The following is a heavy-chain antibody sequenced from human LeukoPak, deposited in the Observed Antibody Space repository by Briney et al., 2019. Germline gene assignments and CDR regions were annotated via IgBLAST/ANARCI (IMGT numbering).Heavy chain of an antibody. CDR2: ISSSSSYI. CDR1: GFTFSSYS. J-gene: IGHJ4*02. V-gene: IGHV3-21*01. D-gene: IGHD4-17*01. CDR3: ASEGDGDYARIFDY. Sequence: GGSLRLSCAASGFTFSSYSMNWVRQAPGKGLEWVSSISSSSSYIFYADSVKGRFTISRDNAKNSLFLQMNSLRAEDTAVCYCASEGDGDYARIFDYWGQGTLVTVSS.